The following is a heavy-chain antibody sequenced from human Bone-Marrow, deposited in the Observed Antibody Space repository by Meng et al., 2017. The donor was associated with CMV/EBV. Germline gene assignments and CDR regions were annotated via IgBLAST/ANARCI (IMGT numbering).Heavy chain of an antibody. V-gene: IGHV3-48*01. Sequence: GESLKISCAASGFTFSNYEMTWVRQAPGKGLEWVSYISSNGSTIYYADSVRGRFTISRDNAKNTLYLQMNSLRVEDTAVYYCARNQNEYDWGGCPFDYWGQGRLVTVSS. J-gene: IGHJ4*02. CDR2: ISSNGSTI. CDR1: GFTFSNYE. CDR3: ARNQNEYDWGGCPFDY. D-gene: IGHD3-16*01.